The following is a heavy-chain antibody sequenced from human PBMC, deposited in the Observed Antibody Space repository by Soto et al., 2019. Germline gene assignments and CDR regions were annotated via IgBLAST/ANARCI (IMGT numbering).Heavy chain of an antibody. CDR3: ARGRYCLTGRCFPNWFDS. D-gene: IGHD7-27*01. CDR1: GDSISNLDYF. J-gene: IGHJ5*01. V-gene: IGHV4-30-4*01. CDR2: IYKSATS. Sequence: SETLSLTCSVSGDSISNLDYFWAWIRQPPGQALEFIGYIYKSATSYYNPSFESRVAISVDTSKSQFSLNVTSVTAADTAVYFCARGRYCLTGRCFPNWFDSWGQGALVTVSS.